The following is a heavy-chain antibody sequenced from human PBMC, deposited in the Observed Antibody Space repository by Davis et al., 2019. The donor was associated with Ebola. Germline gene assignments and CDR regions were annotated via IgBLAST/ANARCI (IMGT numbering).Heavy chain of an antibody. CDR2: IVGGGSST. Sequence: GESLKISCAASGFSYSSYAMSWVRQAPGKGLEWVSGIVGGGSSTYYADSVKGRFTISRDNSKNTLYLQMNSLRAEDTAVYYCARLIGSYPNWFDPWGQGTLVTVSS. D-gene: IGHD1-26*01. J-gene: IGHJ5*02. V-gene: IGHV3-23*01. CDR3: ARLIGSYPNWFDP. CDR1: GFSYSSYA.